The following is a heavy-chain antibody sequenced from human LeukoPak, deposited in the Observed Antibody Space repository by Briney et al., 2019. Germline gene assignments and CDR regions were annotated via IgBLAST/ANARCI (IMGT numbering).Heavy chain of an antibody. D-gene: IGHD4-17*01. CDR2: ISAYNGNT. Sequence: ASVKVSCKASGYTFSSYGISWVRQAPGQGLEWMGWISAYNGNTDSAQKVQGRVTMATDTSTSTAYMELRSLRSDDTAVYYCARDGSRGYGDFDYWGQGTLVTVSS. CDR1: GYTFSSYG. CDR3: ARDGSRGYGDFDY. V-gene: IGHV1-18*01. J-gene: IGHJ4*02.